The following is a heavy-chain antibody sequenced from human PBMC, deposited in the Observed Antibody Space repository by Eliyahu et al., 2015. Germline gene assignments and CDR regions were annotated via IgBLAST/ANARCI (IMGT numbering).Heavy chain of an antibody. CDR3: ARPRGVRITGTTAAFDY. V-gene: IGHV1-2*02. J-gene: IGHJ4*02. Sequence: QVQLVQSGAEVKKPGASVKVSCKASGYTFTGYYMHWVRQAPGQGLEWMGWINPNSGGTNYAQKFQGRVTMTRDTSISTAYMELSRLRSDDTAVYYCARPRGVRITGTTAAFDYWGQGTLVTVSS. CDR1: GYTFTGYY. D-gene: IGHD1-7*01. CDR2: INPNSGGT.